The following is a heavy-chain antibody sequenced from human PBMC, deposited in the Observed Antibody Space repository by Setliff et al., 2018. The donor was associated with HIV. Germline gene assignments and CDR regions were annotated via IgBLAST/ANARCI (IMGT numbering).Heavy chain of an antibody. V-gene: IGHV4-39*01. CDR1: GGSASNSRYY. J-gene: IGHJ5*02. CDR3: ASRIYYYDSNNFLREEGFDP. CDR2: IHYNEKT. D-gene: IGHD3-22*01. Sequence: SETLSLTCTVSGGSASNSRYYWAWIRQPPGKGLEYIGSIHYNEKTYYNPSLKSRVTITIDTSKNQFSLNLTSVTAADTAVYYCASRIYYYDSNNFLREEGFDPWGQGTLVTVSS.